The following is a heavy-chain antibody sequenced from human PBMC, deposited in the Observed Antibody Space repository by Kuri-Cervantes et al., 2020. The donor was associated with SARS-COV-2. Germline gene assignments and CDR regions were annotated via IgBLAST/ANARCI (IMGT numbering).Heavy chain of an antibody. J-gene: IGHJ4*02. CDR2: ISSSSSTI. CDR1: GFTFSSYS. CDR3: ARDRISSGWYVGYYFDY. D-gene: IGHD6-19*01. V-gene: IGHV3-48*02. Sequence: GESLKISCAASGFTFSSYSMNWVRQAPGKGLEWVSYISSSSSTIYYADSVKGRFTISRDNAKSSLYLQMNSLRDEDTAVYYCARDRISSGWYVGYYFDYWGQGTLVTVSS.